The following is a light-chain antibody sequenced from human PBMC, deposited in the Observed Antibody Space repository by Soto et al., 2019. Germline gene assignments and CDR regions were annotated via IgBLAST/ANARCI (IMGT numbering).Light chain of an antibody. CDR2: AAS. Sequence: EIVLTQSPATLSVSPGERATLSCRASQVVGSNLAWYQQKSGQAPRLLIYAASARATGIPARFSGSGSGTEFTLTISSLQSEDFAVYYCQQYNKWPPVTFGQGTKLEIK. CDR1: QVVGSN. V-gene: IGKV3-15*01. CDR3: QQYNKWPPVT. J-gene: IGKJ2*01.